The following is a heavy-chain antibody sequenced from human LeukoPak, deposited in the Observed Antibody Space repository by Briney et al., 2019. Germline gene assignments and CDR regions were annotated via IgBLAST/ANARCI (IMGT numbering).Heavy chain of an antibody. V-gene: IGHV3-66*02. J-gene: IGHJ4*02. Sequence: GGSLRLSCAASGFTVSSNYMSWVRQAPGKGLEWVSVIYSGGSTYYADSVKGRFTISRDNSKNTLYLQTNSLRAEDTAVYYCARTWRRGYGMDVWGQGTLVTVSS. D-gene: IGHD5-18*01. CDR1: GFTVSSNY. CDR3: ARTWRRGYGMDV. CDR2: IYSGGST.